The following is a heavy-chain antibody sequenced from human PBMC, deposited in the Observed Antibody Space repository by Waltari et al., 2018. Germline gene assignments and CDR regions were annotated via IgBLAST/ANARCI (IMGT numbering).Heavy chain of an antibody. CDR3: VRDEPGDGLDY. CDR1: GFTFSTYG. D-gene: IGHD7-27*01. Sequence: EVQLVESGGALVQPGGSLGLSCATSGFTFSTYGRHWVRQAPGKGLMWVAHIERDESRTTYAESVKGRFTISRDNAKNTVYLQMNSLRDDDTAVYYCVRDEPGDGLDYWGQGTLVTVSS. V-gene: IGHV3-74*03. J-gene: IGHJ4*02. CDR2: IERDESRT.